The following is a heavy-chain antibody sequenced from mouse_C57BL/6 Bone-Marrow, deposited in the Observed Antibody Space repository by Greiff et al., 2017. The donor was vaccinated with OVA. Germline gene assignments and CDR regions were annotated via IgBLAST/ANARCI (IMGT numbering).Heavy chain of an antibody. J-gene: IGHJ3*01. D-gene: IGHD2-1*01. Sequence: QVQLKESGAELVRPGASVKVSCKASGYAFTNYWIEWVKQRPGQGLEWIGEINPGSGGTNYNEKFKGKATLTADKSSSTAYMQLSSLTAEDSAVYFWTGGGPYGNGFDYWGQGTLVTVSA. CDR3: TGGGPYGNGFDY. V-gene: IGHV1-54*01. CDR2: INPGSGGT. CDR1: GYAFTNYW.